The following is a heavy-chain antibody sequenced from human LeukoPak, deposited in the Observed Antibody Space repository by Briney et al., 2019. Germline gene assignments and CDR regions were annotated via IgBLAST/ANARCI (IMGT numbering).Heavy chain of an antibody. CDR1: GFTFSNYE. D-gene: IGHD1-26*01. Sequence: HAGGSLRLSCAASGFTFSNYEMNWVRQAPGKGLEWVSYISSSGTTIYYADSVKGRFTISRDNAKNSLYLQMNSLRAEDTAVYYCAREGGGAAIDYWGQGTLVTVSS. CDR2: ISSSGTTI. V-gene: IGHV3-48*03. J-gene: IGHJ4*02. CDR3: AREGGGAAIDY.